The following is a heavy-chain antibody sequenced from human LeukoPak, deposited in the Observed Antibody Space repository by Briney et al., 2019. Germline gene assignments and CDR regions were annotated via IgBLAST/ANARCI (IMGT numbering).Heavy chain of an antibody. V-gene: IGHV3-23*01. CDR1: GFTFSRYA. J-gene: IGHJ1*01. CDR2: VSGSGHTT. CDR3: AKDWSPRWLVLRDDSEYFHH. Sequence: GGSLRLSCAASGFTFSRYALSWVRQAPGKGMEWVSTVSGSGHTTYYADSVKGRFTISRDNSKSTVYLQMSSLRVEDTAVYTCAKDWSPRWLVLRDDSEYFHHWGQGTLVTVSS. D-gene: IGHD6-19*01.